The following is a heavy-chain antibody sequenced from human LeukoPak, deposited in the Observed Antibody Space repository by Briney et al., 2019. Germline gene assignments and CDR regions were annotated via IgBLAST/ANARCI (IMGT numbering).Heavy chain of an antibody. J-gene: IGHJ3*02. V-gene: IGHV3-33*01. CDR1: GFTFSSYG. CDR2: IWYDGSNK. Sequence: GGSLRLSCAASGFTFSSYGMHWVRQAPGKGLEWVAVIWYDGSNKYYADSVKGRFTISRDNSKNTLYLQMNSLRAEDTAVYYCARPYCSGGSCYSFVPLVPDAFDIWGQGTMVTVSS. CDR3: ARPYCSGGSCYSFVPLVPDAFDI. D-gene: IGHD2-15*01.